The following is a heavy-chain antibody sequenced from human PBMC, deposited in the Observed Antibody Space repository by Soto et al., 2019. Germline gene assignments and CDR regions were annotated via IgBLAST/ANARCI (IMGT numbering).Heavy chain of an antibody. CDR2: SSSSGYTT. V-gene: IGHV3-23*01. Sequence: GSLRLPWAAFGCSFSSYAMARVRQTPRKGPGRGLTSSSSGYTTYYADSVKGRFTIARDNAKNTLFLLMNSLSAEDTAIYYGAKRDDSGGSRGAPFDYWGPGTLVTVSS. J-gene: IGHJ4*01. CDR1: GCSFSSYA. D-gene: IGHD3-22*01. CDR3: AKRDDSGGSRGAPFDY.